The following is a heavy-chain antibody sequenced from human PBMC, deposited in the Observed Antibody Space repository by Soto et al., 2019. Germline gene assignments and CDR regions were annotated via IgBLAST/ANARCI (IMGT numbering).Heavy chain of an antibody. J-gene: IGHJ4*02. Sequence: GPXKVSSQSSGYTFTTYGISWVRQAPGQGLEWMGWISAYNGNTNYAQKLQGRVTMTTDTSTSTAYMELRSLRSDDTAVYYCARDSSVEVQAFDYWGQGTLVTVSS. CDR3: ARDSSVEVQAFDY. CDR2: ISAYNGNT. V-gene: IGHV1-18*01. CDR1: GYTFTTYG. D-gene: IGHD6-19*01.